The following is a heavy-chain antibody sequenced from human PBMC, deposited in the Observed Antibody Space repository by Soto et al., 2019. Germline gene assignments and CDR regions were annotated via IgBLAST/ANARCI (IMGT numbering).Heavy chain of an antibody. CDR1: GYTFTSYD. V-gene: IGHV1-8*01. J-gene: IGHJ4*02. Sequence: EASVKVSCKTSGYTFTSYDIDWVRQATGQGLEWMGWLNPNSGNTGYALKFQGRVTMTSNTSISTAYMELSSLRSEDTAVYYCARGPPAVYYFDYWGQGTLVTVSS. CDR3: ARGPPAVYYFDY. CDR2: LNPNSGNT.